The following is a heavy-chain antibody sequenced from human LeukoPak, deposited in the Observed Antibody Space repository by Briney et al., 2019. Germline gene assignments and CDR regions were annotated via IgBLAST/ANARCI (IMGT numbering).Heavy chain of an antibody. V-gene: IGHV3-53*01. Sequence: GGSLRLCCAASGFTVSSNYMSWVRQAPGKGLEWVSVIYSGGSTYYADSVKGRFTISRDNSKNTPYLQMNSLRAEDTAVYYCARVSGSYYFDYWGQGTLVTVSS. J-gene: IGHJ4*02. CDR1: GFTVSSNY. CDR3: ARVSGSYYFDY. CDR2: IYSGGST. D-gene: IGHD1-26*01.